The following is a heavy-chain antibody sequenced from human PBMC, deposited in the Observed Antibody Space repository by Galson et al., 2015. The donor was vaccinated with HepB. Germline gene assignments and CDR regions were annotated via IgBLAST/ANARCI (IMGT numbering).Heavy chain of an antibody. CDR3: ARGYTAMVGAFDY. Sequence: SLRLSCAVSGFTFSDYYMNWIRQAPGKRLEWVSYISSSSTYTDYADSVKGRFTISGDDAKNSLYLQMNSLRAEDTAVYYCARGYTAMVGAFDYWGQGTLVTVSS. CDR1: GFTFSDYY. D-gene: IGHD5-18*01. V-gene: IGHV3-11*06. J-gene: IGHJ4*01. CDR2: ISSSSTYT.